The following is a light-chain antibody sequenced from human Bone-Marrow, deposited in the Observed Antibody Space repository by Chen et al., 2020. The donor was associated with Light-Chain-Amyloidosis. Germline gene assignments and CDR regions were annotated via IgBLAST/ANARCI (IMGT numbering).Light chain of an antibody. CDR1: DLPTKY. V-gene: IGLV3-25*03. Sequence: SYELTQTPSVSGSPGQTARITCYGDDLPTKYAYWYQQKPVQAPVLVIHRDTVRFSGISERSSGTSSGTTATLTVNGVQTEDEADDRCRSADSSGPYEVILGGGTKLTVL. CDR2: RDT. J-gene: IGLJ2*01. CDR3: RSADSSGPYEVI.